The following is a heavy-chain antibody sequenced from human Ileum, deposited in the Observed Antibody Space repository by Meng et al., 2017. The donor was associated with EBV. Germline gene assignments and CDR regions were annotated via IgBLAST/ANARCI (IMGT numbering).Heavy chain of an antibody. CDR2: IQHSGST. Sequence: QLPLPAPGSGLVNPSQPLSLTCPVSGGSISSGGHSWSWIRQPPGKGLEWIGDIQHSGSTYYNPSLKSRVTISVDRSRNQFSLKLSSVTAADTAVYYCARAHPVVYFFDYWGQGTLVTVSS. D-gene: IGHD4-23*01. V-gene: IGHV4-30-2*01. J-gene: IGHJ4*02. CDR1: GGSISSGGHS. CDR3: ARAHPVVYFFDY.